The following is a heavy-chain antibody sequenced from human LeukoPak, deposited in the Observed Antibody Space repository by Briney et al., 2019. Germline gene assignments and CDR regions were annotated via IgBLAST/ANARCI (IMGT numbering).Heavy chain of an antibody. CDR2: INPNSGGT. D-gene: IGHD2-15*01. Sequence: ASVKVSCKASGYTFTSYGISWVRQAPGQGLEWMGWINPNSGGTNYAQKFQGRVTMTRDTSISTAYMELSSLRSDDTAVYYCARLWGYHDAFDIWGQGTMVTVSS. V-gene: IGHV1-2*02. J-gene: IGHJ3*02. CDR1: GYTFTSYG. CDR3: ARLWGYHDAFDI.